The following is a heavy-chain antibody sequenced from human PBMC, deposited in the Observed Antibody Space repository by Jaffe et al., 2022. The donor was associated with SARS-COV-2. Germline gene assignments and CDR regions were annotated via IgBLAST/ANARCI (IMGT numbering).Heavy chain of an antibody. Sequence: EVQLVESGGNLVQPGGSLRLSCAASGFTFSRYWMLWVRQVPGKGLVWISLIKNDGSSTNYADSVKGRFTISRDNAKNTVYLQMNSLRAEDTAVYYCVRDYSYAMDVWGQGTTVTVSS. J-gene: IGHJ6*02. CDR2: IKNDGSST. CDR3: VRDYSYAMDV. CDR1: GFTFSRYW. V-gene: IGHV3-74*01.